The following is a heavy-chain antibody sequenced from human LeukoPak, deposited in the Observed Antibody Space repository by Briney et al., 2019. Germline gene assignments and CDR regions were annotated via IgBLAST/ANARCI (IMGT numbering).Heavy chain of an antibody. V-gene: IGHV3-23*01. Sequence: PGGSLRLSCAASGFTFSNSAMSWVRQAPGKGLEWVSGISGSGGSTYYADSVKGRFTISRDNSKNTLYLQMNCLRPEDTAVYYCVRGLTGSVDYWGQGTAVTVSS. CDR2: ISGSGGST. J-gene: IGHJ4*02. CDR1: GFTFSNSA. CDR3: VRGLTGSVDY. D-gene: IGHD3-9*01.